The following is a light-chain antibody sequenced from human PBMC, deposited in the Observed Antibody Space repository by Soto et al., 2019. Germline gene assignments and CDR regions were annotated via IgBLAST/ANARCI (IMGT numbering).Light chain of an antibody. V-gene: IGKV1-39*01. J-gene: IGKJ1*01. CDR1: QSISSY. CDR2: AAS. Sequence: DIQMTQSPSSLSASVGDRVTITCRASQSISSYLNWYQQKPGKAPKLLIYAASSLQSGVPSRFRGSGSGTKFTLTIASLQPDDFSTYYCQQYETSSGTFGPGTKVDI. CDR3: QQYETSSGT.